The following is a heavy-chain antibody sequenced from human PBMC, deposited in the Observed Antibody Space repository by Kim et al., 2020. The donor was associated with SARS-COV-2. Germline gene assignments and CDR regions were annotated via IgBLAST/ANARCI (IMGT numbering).Heavy chain of an antibody. CDR2: IYAANGNT. CDR3: ARDEAD. D-gene: IGHD6-13*01. CDR1: GYTFTNIQ. J-gene: IGHJ4*02. V-gene: IGHV1-3*01. Sequence: ASVKVSCKASGYTFTNIQIHWVRQAPGQGLEWMGWIYAANGNTIYSEKFQDRITITTDTSASTAYLELGSLRSEDTAVYYCARDEADWGQGTLVTVSS.